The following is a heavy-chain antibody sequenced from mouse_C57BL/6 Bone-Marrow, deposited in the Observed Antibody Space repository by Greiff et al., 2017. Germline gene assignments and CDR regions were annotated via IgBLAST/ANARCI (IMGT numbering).Heavy chain of an antibody. D-gene: IGHD1-1*01. CDR3: AGVVYYYGSSFDY. CDR1: GFTFSSYA. J-gene: IGHJ2*01. Sequence: EVQLVESGGGLVKPGGSLKLSCAASGFTFSSYAMSWVRQTPEKRLEWVATISDGGSYTYYPDNVKGRFTISRDNAKNKLYLQMSHLKSEDTAMYYCAGVVYYYGSSFDYWGQGTTLTVSS. V-gene: IGHV5-4*01. CDR2: ISDGGSYT.